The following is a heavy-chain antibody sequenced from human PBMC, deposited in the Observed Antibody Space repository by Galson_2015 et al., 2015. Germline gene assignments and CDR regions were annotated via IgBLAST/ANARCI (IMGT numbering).Heavy chain of an antibody. D-gene: IGHD3-10*01. J-gene: IGHJ4*02. CDR3: AKDYGSGSYYFDY. CDR1: GGTFSSYT. V-gene: IGHV1-69*04. Sequence: SVKVSCKASGGTFSSYTISWVRQAPGQGLEWMGRIIPILGIANYAQKFQGRVTITADKSTSTAYMELSSLRSEDTAVYYCAKDYGSGSYYFDYWGQGTLVTVSS. CDR2: IIPILGIA.